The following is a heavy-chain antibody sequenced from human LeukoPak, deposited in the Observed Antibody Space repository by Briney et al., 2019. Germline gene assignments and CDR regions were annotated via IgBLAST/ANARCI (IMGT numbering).Heavy chain of an antibody. D-gene: IGHD3-10*01. CDR3: AKRGVVIRVFLVGLHKEAYYFDS. CDR1: GFTFSDYY. CDR2: LSGSGGGT. Sequence: GGSLRLSCAASGFTFSDYYMSWIRQAPGKGLEWVAGLSGSGGGTNYADSVQGRFTISRDNPKNTLYLQMNSLRAEDTAVYFCAKRGVVIRVFLVGLHKEAYYFDSWGQGTLVTVSS. J-gene: IGHJ4*02. V-gene: IGHV3-23*01.